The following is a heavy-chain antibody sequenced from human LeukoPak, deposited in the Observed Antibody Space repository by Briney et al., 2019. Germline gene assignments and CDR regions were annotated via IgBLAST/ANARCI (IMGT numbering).Heavy chain of an antibody. V-gene: IGHV5-51*01. CDR1: GYSFTSYW. CDR3: ARPIGYCSSTSCYMAFQH. CDR2: IYPGDSDT. D-gene: IGHD2-2*02. Sequence: GESLKISCKGSGYSFTSYWIGWVRQMPGKGLEWMGIIYPGDSDTRYSPSFQGQVTISADKSISTAYLQWSSLKASDTAMYYCARPIGYCSSTSCYMAFQHWGQGTLVTVSS. J-gene: IGHJ1*01.